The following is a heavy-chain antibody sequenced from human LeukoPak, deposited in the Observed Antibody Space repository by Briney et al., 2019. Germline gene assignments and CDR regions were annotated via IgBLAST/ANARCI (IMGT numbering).Heavy chain of an antibody. D-gene: IGHD3-22*01. CDR2: IYYTGST. Sequence: SETLSLTCTVSGGSISTYYWSWIRQPPGKGLEWIGYIYYTGSTSYNPSLKSRVTMSVDTSKNQFSLKLSSVTAADTAVYYCAGVAYYYDSSGWELLDYWGQGTLVTVSS. CDR3: AGVAYYYDSSGWELLDY. CDR1: GGSISTYY. J-gene: IGHJ4*02. V-gene: IGHV4-59*12.